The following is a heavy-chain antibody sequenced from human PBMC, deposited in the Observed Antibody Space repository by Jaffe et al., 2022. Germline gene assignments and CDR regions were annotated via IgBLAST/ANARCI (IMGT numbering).Heavy chain of an antibody. D-gene: IGHD6-13*01. CDR2: ISWNSGSI. V-gene: IGHV3-9*01. J-gene: IGHJ3*02. CDR3: AKDKGAAAGDDAFDI. Sequence: EVQLVESGGGLVQPGRSLRLSCAASGFTFDDYAMHWVRQAPGKGLEWVSGISWNSGSIGYADSVKGRFTISRDNAKNSLYLQMNSLRAEDTALYYCAKDKGAAAGDDAFDIWGQGTMVTVSS. CDR1: GFTFDDYA.